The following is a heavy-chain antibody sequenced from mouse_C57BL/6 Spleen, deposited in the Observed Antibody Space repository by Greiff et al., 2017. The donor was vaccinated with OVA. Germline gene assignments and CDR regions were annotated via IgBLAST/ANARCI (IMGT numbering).Heavy chain of an antibody. V-gene: IGHV3-6*01. CDR1: GYSITSGYY. CDR3: ASFYYGYDGAAY. CDR2: ISYDGSN. Sequence: EVQLQESGPGLVKPSQSLSLTCSVTGYSITSGYYWNWIRQFPGNKLEWMGYISYDGSNNYNPSLKNRISITRDTSKNQFFLKLNSVTTEDTATYYCASFYYGYDGAAYWGQGTLVTVSA. J-gene: IGHJ3*01. D-gene: IGHD2-2*01.